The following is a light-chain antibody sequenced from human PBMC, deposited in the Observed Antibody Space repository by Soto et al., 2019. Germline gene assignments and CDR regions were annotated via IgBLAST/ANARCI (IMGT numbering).Light chain of an antibody. CDR3: QQYNPLT. CDR1: QSISSW. V-gene: IGKV1-5*01. CDR2: DAS. Sequence: DIQMTQSPSTLSASVGDRVTITCRASQSISSWLAWYQQKPGKAPKLLIYDASSLESGGPSRFSGSGSGTEFTLTISSLQPDDFATYYCQQYNPLTFGGGTKVEIK. J-gene: IGKJ4*01.